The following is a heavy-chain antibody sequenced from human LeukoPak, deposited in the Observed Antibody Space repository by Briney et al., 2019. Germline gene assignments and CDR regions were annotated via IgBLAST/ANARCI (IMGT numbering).Heavy chain of an antibody. Sequence: GGSLRLSCAASGFTFSNAWMSWVRQAPGKGLEWVGRIKSKTDGGTTDYAAPVKGRFTISRDNSKNTLYLQMNSLRAEDTAVYYCARDGMRVATITWNFDYWGQGTLVTVSS. J-gene: IGHJ4*02. CDR3: ARDGMRVATITWNFDY. CDR1: GFTFSNAW. CDR2: IKSKTDGGTT. V-gene: IGHV3-15*01. D-gene: IGHD5-12*01.